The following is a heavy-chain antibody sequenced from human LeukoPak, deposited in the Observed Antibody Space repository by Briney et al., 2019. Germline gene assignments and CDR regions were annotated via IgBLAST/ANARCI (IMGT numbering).Heavy chain of an antibody. V-gene: IGHV3-7*01. CDR2: IKQDGSEK. D-gene: IGHD3-3*01. CDR1: GFTFSSYW. J-gene: IGHJ6*02. CDR3: ARADAEYYDFWSGYYKPGYYYGMDV. Sequence: GVSQRLSCAASGFTFSSYWMSWVRQAPGKGLEWVANIKQDGSEKYYVDSVKGRFTISRDNAKNSLYLQMNSLRAEDTAVYYCARADAEYYDFWSGYYKPGYYYGMDVWGQGTTVTVSS.